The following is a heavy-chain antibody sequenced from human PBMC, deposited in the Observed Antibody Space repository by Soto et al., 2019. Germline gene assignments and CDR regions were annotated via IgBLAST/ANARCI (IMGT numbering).Heavy chain of an antibody. Sequence: EVQLLESGGGLVQPGGSLRLSCAASGFTFSNYAMSWVRQAPGKGLEWVSAISGSGDSTYYADSVKGQFTISRDNSKNTQYLQMNSLRAEDTALYYCAKDSRSGYSSGWPGFDYWGQGTLVTVSS. CDR2: ISGSGDST. CDR3: AKDSRSGYSSGWPGFDY. CDR1: GFTFSNYA. V-gene: IGHV3-23*01. J-gene: IGHJ4*02. D-gene: IGHD6-19*01.